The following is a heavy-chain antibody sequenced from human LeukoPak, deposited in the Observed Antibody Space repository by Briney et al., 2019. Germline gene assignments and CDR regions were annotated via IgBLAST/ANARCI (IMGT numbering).Heavy chain of an antibody. V-gene: IGHV4-30-2*01. CDR3: ARPRDSKPYYMDV. CDR1: GGSISSGGYY. Sequence: SETLSLTCTVSGGSISSGGYYWSWIRQPPGKGLEWIGYIYHSGSTYYNPSLKSRVTISVDRSKNQFSLKLSSVTAADTAVYYCARPRDSKPYYMDVWGKGTTVTVSS. CDR2: IYHSGST. D-gene: IGHD3-22*01. J-gene: IGHJ6*03.